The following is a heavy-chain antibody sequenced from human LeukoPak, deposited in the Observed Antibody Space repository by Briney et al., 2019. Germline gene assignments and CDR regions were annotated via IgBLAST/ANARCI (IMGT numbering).Heavy chain of an antibody. V-gene: IGHV3-30*02. CDR3: AKDPTHYRVWDKSIGLSY. Sequence: GGSLRLSCAASGFTFSSYGMHWVRQAPGKGLEWVAFIRYDGSNKYYADSVKGRFTISRDNSKNTLNLQMNSLRAEDTAVYYCAKDPTHYRVWDKSIGLSYWGQGTLVTVSS. CDR1: GFTFSSYG. D-gene: IGHD1-26*01. J-gene: IGHJ4*02. CDR2: IRYDGSNK.